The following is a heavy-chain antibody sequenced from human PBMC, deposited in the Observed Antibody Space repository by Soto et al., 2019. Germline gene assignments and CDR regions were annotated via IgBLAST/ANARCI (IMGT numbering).Heavy chain of an antibody. V-gene: IGHV3-53*01. J-gene: IGHJ6*02. D-gene: IGHD3-10*01. CDR2: IYDNGTT. CDR1: GLTVSNAY. CDR3: VRPLPSGRNYGLDV. Sequence: GGSLRLSCAASGLTVSNAYMAWVRQAPGMGLEWVSVIYDNGTTYYADSVKGRFTISRDTSTNTLSLQMDSLRAEDTAAYYCVRPLPSGRNYGLDVWGQGTTVTVSS.